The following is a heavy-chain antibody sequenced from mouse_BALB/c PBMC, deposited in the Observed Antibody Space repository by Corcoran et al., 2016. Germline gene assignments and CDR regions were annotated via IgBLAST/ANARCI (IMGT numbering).Heavy chain of an antibody. CDR2: INPRSRGT. V-gene: IGHV1-18*01. D-gene: IGHD1-1*01. CDR3: ARWGITTFDY. CDR1: GYTFTDYN. Sequence: GTELVKPGASVKITCKASGYTFTDYNMDWVKQSHGKSLEWIGDINPRSRGTIYNQTFEVRATLTVDKSSSTAYMELRSLTSEDTAVYYCARWGITTFDYWGQGTTVTVSS. J-gene: IGHJ2*01.